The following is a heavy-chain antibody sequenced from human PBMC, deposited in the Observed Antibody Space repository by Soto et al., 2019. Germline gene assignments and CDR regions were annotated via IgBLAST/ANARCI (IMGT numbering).Heavy chain of an antibody. CDR3: AAGGGVATIDY. Sequence: QMQLVQSGPEVKKPGTSVKVSCKASGFTFTSSAVQWVRQARGQRLEWIGWIVVGSGNTNYAQKFQERVTITRDMSTSPAYMELSSLRSEDTAVYYCAAGGGVATIDYWGQGTLVTVSS. D-gene: IGHD5-12*01. J-gene: IGHJ4*02. CDR1: GFTFTSSA. CDR2: IVVGSGNT. V-gene: IGHV1-58*01.